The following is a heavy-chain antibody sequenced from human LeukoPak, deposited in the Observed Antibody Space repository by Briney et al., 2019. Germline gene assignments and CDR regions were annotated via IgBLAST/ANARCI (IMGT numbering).Heavy chain of an antibody. CDR1: GYTFTSYY. D-gene: IGHD5-18*01. V-gene: IGHV1-46*01. J-gene: IGHJ6*02. CDR2: INPSGGST. Sequence: ASVKVSCKASGYTFTSYYMHWVRQAPGQGLEWMGIINPSGGSTSCAQKFQGRVTMTRDTSTSTVYMELSSLRSEDTAVYYCAREPPAMIGPSYYYYGMDVWGQGTTVTVSS. CDR3: AREPPAMIGPSYYYYGMDV.